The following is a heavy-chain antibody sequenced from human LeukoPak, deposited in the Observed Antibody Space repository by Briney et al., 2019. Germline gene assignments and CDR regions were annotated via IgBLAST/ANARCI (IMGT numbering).Heavy chain of an antibody. CDR3: ARPRIAARPYYYYMDV. V-gene: IGHV3-74*01. Sequence: GGSLRLSCAASGFTFSSYWMHWVRQAPGKGLVWVSRINTDGSSTSYADSVKGRFTISRDNAKNTLYLQMNSLRAEDTAVYYCARPRIAARPYYYYMDVWGKGTTVTVSS. J-gene: IGHJ6*03. D-gene: IGHD6-6*01. CDR2: INTDGSST. CDR1: GFTFSSYW.